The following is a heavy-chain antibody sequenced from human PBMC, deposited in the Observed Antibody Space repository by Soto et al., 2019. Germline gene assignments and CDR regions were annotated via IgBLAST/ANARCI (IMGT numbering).Heavy chain of an antibody. CDR2: IYHSGST. CDR1: GGSISGSNW. V-gene: IGHV4-4*02. D-gene: IGHD3-10*02. J-gene: IGHJ6*02. Sequence: TSETLPLTCAVSGGSISGSNWWSWVRQPPGKGLEWIGEIYHSGSTNYNPSLKSRVTISVDKSKNQFSLKLSSVTAADTAVYYCASVRGGYYYAMDVWGQGTTVTVSS. CDR3: ASVRGGYYYAMDV.